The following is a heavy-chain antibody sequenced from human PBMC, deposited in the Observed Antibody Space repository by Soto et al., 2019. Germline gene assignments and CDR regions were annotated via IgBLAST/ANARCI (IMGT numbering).Heavy chain of an antibody. CDR1: GYTFTNYR. V-gene: IGHV5-51*01. Sequence: GESLKISCKASGYTFTNYRIGWVRQMPGKGLEWMGLIYPADSETAYSPSFQGQVSMSADRSIRSAFLQWSSLKASDTAIYYCAPHRTNSRWAGVDVWGQGTTVTVSS. CDR3: APHRTNSRWAGVDV. CDR2: IYPADSET. J-gene: IGHJ6*02. D-gene: IGHD6-13*01.